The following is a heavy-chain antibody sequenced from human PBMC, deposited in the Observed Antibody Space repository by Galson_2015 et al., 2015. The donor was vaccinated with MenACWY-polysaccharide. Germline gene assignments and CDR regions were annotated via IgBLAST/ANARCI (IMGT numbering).Heavy chain of an antibody. V-gene: IGHV1-46*01. J-gene: IGHJ4*01. D-gene: IGHD3-10*01. CDR3: ARKAASGLDY. CDR1: GYTFTNYY. Sequence: SVKVSCKASGYTFTNYYIHWVRQAPGQGLEWLGFINPSGGSTSYAQKFQGRVTMTRDTSTGTVYVVLSSLRSEDTAVYYCARKAASGLDYWGHGTLVTVSS. CDR2: INPSGGST.